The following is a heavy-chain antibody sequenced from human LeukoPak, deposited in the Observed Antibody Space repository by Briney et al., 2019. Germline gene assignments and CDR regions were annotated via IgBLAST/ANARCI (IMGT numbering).Heavy chain of an antibody. D-gene: IGHD1-26*01. CDR3: TRGRGAPIDY. J-gene: IGHJ4*02. V-gene: IGHV3-49*04. CDR2: IRSKAYGGTT. CDR1: GFTFSSYW. Sequence: GGSLRLSCAASGFTFSSYWMTWVRQAPGKGLEWVGFIRSKAYGGTTEYAASVKGRFTISRDDSKSIAYLQMNSLKTEDTAVYYCTRGRGAPIDYWGQGTLVTVSS.